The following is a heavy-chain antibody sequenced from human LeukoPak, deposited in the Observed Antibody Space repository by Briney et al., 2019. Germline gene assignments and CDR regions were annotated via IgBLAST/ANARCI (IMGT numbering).Heavy chain of an antibody. CDR3: ARLSYYYGSGSYHPSAYYYYYMDV. D-gene: IGHD3-10*01. V-gene: IGHV4-39*01. CDR2: IYYSGST. Sequence: SETLSLTCTVSGGSISSSSYYWGRIRQPPGKGLEWIGSIYYSGSTYYNPSLKSRVTISVDTSKNQFSLKLSSVTAADTAVYYCARLSYYYGSGSYHPSAYYYYYMDVWGKGTTVTVSS. CDR1: GGSISSSSYY. J-gene: IGHJ6*03.